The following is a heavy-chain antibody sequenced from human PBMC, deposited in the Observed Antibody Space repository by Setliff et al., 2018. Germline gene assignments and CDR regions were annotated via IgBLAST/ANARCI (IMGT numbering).Heavy chain of an antibody. CDR3: ARPLHIMGTSTAYAFDI. J-gene: IGHJ3*02. D-gene: IGHD1-26*01. CDR2: VEWNGGGT. V-gene: IGHV3-20*04. CDR1: GFTFADYG. Sequence: PGGSLRLSCVASGFTFADYGLNWVRQGPGKGLEWVSGVEWNGGGTSYADSVKGRFIISRDNAKNSLYLQMNNLRTEDTAVYYCARPLHIMGTSTAYAFDIWGQGTMVTVSS.